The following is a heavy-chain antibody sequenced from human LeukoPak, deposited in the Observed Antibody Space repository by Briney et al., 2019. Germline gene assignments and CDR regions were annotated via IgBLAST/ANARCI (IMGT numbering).Heavy chain of an antibody. J-gene: IGHJ5*02. CDR1: GGSISSSSYY. CDR2: IHYSGTT. D-gene: IGHD2/OR15-2a*01. CDR3: ARRPLGNNWFDP. Sequence: PSETLSLTCTVSGGSISSSSYYWGWIRQPPGKGLEWIGSIHYSGTTYYNPSLKSRVTIFVDTSKNQFSLKLSSVTAADTAVYYCARRPLGNNWFDPWGQGTLVTVSS. V-gene: IGHV4-39*01.